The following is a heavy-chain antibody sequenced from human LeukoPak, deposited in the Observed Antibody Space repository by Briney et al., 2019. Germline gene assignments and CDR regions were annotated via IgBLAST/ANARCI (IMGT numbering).Heavy chain of an antibody. CDR1: GGSISSSSYY. CDR2: IYTSGST. CDR3: ARHPFDSGYYGSGSKFYRYYYYMDV. J-gene: IGHJ6*03. V-gene: IGHV4-61*02. D-gene: IGHD3-10*01. Sequence: SETLSLTCTVSGGSISSSSYYWSWIRQPAGKGLEWIGRIYTSGSTNYNPSLKSRVTISVDTSKNQFSLKLSSVTAADTAVYYCARHPFDSGYYGSGSKFYRYYYYMDVWGKGTTVTISS.